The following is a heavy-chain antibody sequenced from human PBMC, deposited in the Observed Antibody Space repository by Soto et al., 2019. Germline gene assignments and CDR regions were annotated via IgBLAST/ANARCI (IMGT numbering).Heavy chain of an antibody. D-gene: IGHD1-1*01. CDR2: ISYDGSNK. Sequence: QVQLVESGGGVVQPGRSLRLSCAASGFTFSSYGMHWVRQAPGKGLEWVAVISYDGSNKYYADSVKGRFTISRNNSKNTLYLQMNSLRAEDTAVYYCANMEIYYFDYWGQGTLVTVSS. CDR1: GFTFSSYG. J-gene: IGHJ4*02. CDR3: ANMEIYYFDY. V-gene: IGHV3-30*18.